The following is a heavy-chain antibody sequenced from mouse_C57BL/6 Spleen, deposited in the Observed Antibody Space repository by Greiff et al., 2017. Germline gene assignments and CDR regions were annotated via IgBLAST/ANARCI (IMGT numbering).Heavy chain of an antibody. Sequence: EVQGVESGGGLVKPGGSLKLSCAASGFTFSDYGMHWVRQAPEKGLEWVAYISSGSSTIYYADTVKGRFTISRDNAKNTLFLQMTSLRSEDTAMYYCARPGTGTWYFDVWGTGTTVTVSS. CDR1: GFTFSDYG. CDR3: ARPGTGTWYFDV. CDR2: ISSGSSTI. V-gene: IGHV5-17*01. D-gene: IGHD4-1*01. J-gene: IGHJ1*03.